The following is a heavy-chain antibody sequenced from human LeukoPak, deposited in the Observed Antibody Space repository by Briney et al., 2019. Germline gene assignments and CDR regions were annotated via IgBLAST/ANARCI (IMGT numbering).Heavy chain of an antibody. J-gene: IGHJ4*02. CDR2: IRYDGSNK. CDR3: AKGGRYFDWLLIY. D-gene: IGHD3-9*01. V-gene: IGHV3-30*02. Sequence: QTGGSLRLSCAASGFTFSSYGMHWVRQAPGKGLEWVAFIRYDGSNKYYADSVKGRFTISRDNSKNTLYLQMNSLRAEDTTVYYCAKGGRYFDWLLIYWGQGTLVTVSS. CDR1: GFTFSSYG.